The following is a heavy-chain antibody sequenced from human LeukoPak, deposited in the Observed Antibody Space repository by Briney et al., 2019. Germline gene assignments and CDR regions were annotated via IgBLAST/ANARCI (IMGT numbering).Heavy chain of an antibody. CDR3: ARDKTSGFKNDFDS. CDR2: IGGSGSTM. Sequence: GRSLRLSSAASGFTFSGYSMNWVPQAPAQGLDWLSFIGGSGSTMYYADSVKGRFTISRDNAKSSLYLQMDSLRVEDTALYYCARDKTSGFKNDFDSWGQGTLVTVSP. CDR1: GFTFSGYS. J-gene: IGHJ4*02. V-gene: IGHV3-48*01. D-gene: IGHD6-19*01.